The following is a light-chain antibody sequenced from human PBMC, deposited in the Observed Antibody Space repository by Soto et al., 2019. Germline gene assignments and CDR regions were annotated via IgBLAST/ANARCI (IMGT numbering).Light chain of an antibody. V-gene: IGKV3-20*01. J-gene: IGKJ1*01. Sequence: EIVLTQSPGTLSLSPGERAALSCRASQSVNNNLVWYQQRPGQGPRLLIYDASSSATGIPDRFSGSGSGTDFTLTISRLEPEDFAVYYCQQYASSPGTFGQGTKVDIK. CDR2: DAS. CDR3: QQYASSPGT. CDR1: QSVNNN.